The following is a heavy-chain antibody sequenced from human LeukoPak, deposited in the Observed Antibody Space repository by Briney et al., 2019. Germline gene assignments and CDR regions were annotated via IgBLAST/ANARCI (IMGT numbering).Heavy chain of an antibody. CDR3: ARDRTGYFFDD. V-gene: IGHV4-31*03. CDR1: GASISSGAYY. Sequence: IPSETLSLTCTVSGASISSGAYYWSWIRQHPGKGLEWIGYIYDSGTTYYNPSLKSRVTISLHTSESQFSLKLSSVTAADTAVYFCARDRTGYFFDDWGQGTLVTVSS. CDR2: IYDSGTT. J-gene: IGHJ4*02.